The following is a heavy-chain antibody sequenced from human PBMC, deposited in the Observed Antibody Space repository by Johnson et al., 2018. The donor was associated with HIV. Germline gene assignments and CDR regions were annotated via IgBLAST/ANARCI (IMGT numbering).Heavy chain of an antibody. D-gene: IGHD3-10*01. CDR2: ISYDGSNK. V-gene: IGHV3-30-3*01. J-gene: IGHJ3*02. Sequence: QVQLVESGGGVVQPGRSLRLSCAASGFTFSSYAMHWVRQAPGKGLEWVAVISYDGSNKYYADSVKVRFTISRDNSKNTLYLQMNSLRAGDTAVYYCARAGRFGELLYWYAFDIWGQGTMVTVSS. CDR1: GFTFSSYA. CDR3: ARAGRFGELLYWYAFDI.